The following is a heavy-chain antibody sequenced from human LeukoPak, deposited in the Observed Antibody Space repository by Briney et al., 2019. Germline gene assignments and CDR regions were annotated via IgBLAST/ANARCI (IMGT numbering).Heavy chain of an antibody. V-gene: IGHV3-20*04. Sequence: PGGSLRLSCAASGFTFDDYGVSWVRQAPGKGLEWVSGINWNGGRTGYADSVKGRFTISRDNAKKSLYVQMNSLRAEDTALYYWAREYYGSGSYYNVGYWGQGTLVTVSS. J-gene: IGHJ4*02. CDR3: AREYYGSGSYYNVGY. CDR1: GFTFDDYG. CDR2: INWNGGRT. D-gene: IGHD3-10*01.